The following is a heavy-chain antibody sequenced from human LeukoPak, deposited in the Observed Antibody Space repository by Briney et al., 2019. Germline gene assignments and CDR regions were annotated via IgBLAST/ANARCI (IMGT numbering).Heavy chain of an antibody. J-gene: IGHJ4*02. CDR2: ISWNSGSI. CDR3: AKAKREDATAGCFDY. D-gene: IGHD2-15*01. V-gene: IGHV3-9*01. CDR1: GFTFDDYA. Sequence: PGGSPRLSCAASGFTFDDYAMHWVRQAPGKGLEWVSGISWNSGSIGYADSVKGRFTISRDNAKNSLYLQMNSLRAEDTALYYCAKAKREDATAGCFDYWGQGTLVTVSS.